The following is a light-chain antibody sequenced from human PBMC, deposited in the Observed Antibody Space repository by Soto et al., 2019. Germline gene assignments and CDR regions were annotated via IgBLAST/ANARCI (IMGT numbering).Light chain of an antibody. CDR2: DNN. Sequence: QSVLTQPPSVSAAPGQKVTISCSGSSSNIGNNYVSWYQQLPGTAPKLLIYDNNKRPSGIPDRLSGSKSGTSATLGITGRQTGDEADYYCGTWDSSLSVVFGGGTKLTVL. CDR1: SSNIGNNY. V-gene: IGLV1-51*01. CDR3: GTWDSSLSVV. J-gene: IGLJ2*01.